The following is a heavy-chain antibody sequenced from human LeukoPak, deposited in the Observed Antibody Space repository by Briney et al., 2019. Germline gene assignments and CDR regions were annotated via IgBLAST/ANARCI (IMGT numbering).Heavy chain of an antibody. CDR2: ITSSSGAI. CDR3: TRVEYGDYPGDY. D-gene: IGHD4-17*01. V-gene: IGHV3-48*01. Sequence: LTYAASGFTFSSYSMNWVRQAPGQGLEWISYITSSSGAIYYADSVKGRFTISRDNAKNSLYLQMNGLRAEDTAVYYCTRVEYGDYPGDYWGQGTLVTVSS. J-gene: IGHJ4*02. CDR1: GFTFSSYS.